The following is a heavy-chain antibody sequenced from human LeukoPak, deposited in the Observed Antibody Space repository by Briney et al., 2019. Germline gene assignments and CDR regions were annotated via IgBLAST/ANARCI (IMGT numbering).Heavy chain of an antibody. CDR2: ISDSGGYT. CDR1: GFTFSSYA. D-gene: IGHD2-15*01. CDR3: AKKKDDYFDY. Sequence: GGSLRLSCAASGFTFSSYAMSWVRQAPGKGLEWVSGISDSGGYTYYASSVKGRFTISRDNSKNTLHLQMNSLRAEDTAVYYCAKKKDDYFDYWGQGTLVTVSS. J-gene: IGHJ4*02. V-gene: IGHV3-23*01.